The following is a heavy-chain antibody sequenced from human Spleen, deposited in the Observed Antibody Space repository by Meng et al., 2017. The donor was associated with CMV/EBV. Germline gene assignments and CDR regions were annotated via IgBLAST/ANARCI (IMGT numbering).Heavy chain of an antibody. CDR1: GGSISSYY. CDR2: IYYSGST. J-gene: IGHJ4*02. Sequence: SETLSRTCTVSGGSISSYYWSWIRQPPGKGLEWIGYIYYSGSTNYNPSLKSRVTISVDTSKNQFSLKLSSVTAADTAVYYCARGNWGGDDYWGQGTLVTVSS. V-gene: IGHV4-59*01. CDR3: ARGNWGGDDY. D-gene: IGHD2-21*01.